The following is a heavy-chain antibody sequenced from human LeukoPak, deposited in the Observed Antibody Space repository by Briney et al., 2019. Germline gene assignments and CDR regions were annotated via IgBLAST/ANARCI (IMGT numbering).Heavy chain of an antibody. CDR3: AKVWRDDHISGSYRGLDH. J-gene: IGHJ4*02. V-gene: IGHV3-30*18. D-gene: IGHD3-16*02. Sequence: GRSLRLSCGASGFSFDDYVMDWVRQAPGKGLEWVAGISYDGNNKYYADSVKGRFTISRDNSKNTLYLQMNSLRVEDTAIYFCAKVWRDDHISGSYRGLDHWGQGTLVSVSS. CDR1: GFSFDDYV. CDR2: ISYDGNNK.